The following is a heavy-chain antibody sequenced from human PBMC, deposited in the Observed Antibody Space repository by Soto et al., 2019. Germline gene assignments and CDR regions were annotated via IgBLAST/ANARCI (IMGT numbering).Heavy chain of an antibody. CDR3: ARHVCTSTSCYLVDV. D-gene: IGHD2-2*01. Sequence: GESLKISCKGSAHSFTSYWIGWVRQRPGKGLEWMGIIYPVDSNIRYSPSFQGQVTISADKSISTAYLQWSSLKASDTAVYYCARHVCTSTSCYLVDVWGQGNTVTVSS. J-gene: IGHJ6*02. CDR1: AHSFTSYW. V-gene: IGHV5-51*01. CDR2: IYPVDSNI.